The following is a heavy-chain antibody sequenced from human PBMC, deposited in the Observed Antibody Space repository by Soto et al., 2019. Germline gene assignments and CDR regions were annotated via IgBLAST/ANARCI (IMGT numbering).Heavy chain of an antibody. CDR2: FDPEDGET. CDR3: ATAEYSSSSGGSWFDP. J-gene: IGHJ5*02. Sequence: ASVKVSCKVSGYTLTELSMHWVRQAPGKGLEWMGGFDPEDGETIYAQKFRGRVTMTEDTSTDTAYMELSSLRSEDTAVYYCATAEYSSSSGGSWFDPWGQGTLVTVSS. CDR1: GYTLTELS. V-gene: IGHV1-24*01. D-gene: IGHD6-6*01.